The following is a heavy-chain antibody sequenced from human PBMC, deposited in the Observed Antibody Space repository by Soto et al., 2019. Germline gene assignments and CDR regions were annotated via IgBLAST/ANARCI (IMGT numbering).Heavy chain of an antibody. D-gene: IGHD2-15*01. CDR3: AGSYCIGGSCYSGGVYYYGVDV. CDR2: TYYSGST. J-gene: IGHJ6*02. Sequence: SETLSLTCTVSGASISGGDYYWNWIRQPPGKGLEWIGYTYYSGSTDYNPYLKSRAAISVDTSKNQISLKLSTENAANKAVYYCAGSYCIGGSCYSGGVYYYGVDVWGQGTTVTVSS. CDR1: GASISGGDYY. V-gene: IGHV4-30-4*01.